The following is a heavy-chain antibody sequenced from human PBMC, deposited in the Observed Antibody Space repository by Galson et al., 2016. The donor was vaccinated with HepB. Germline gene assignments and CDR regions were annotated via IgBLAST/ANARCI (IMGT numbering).Heavy chain of an antibody. J-gene: IGHJ6*02. CDR2: ISGSGGST. D-gene: IGHD4-17*01. Sequence: SLRLSCAASGFTFSSYAMSWVRQAPGKGLEWVSTISGSGGSTYNADYVKGRFTISRDNSKNTLYLQMNSLRAEDTAVYYCAKGDGSGDYLGYYYYYGLDVWGQGTTVTVSS. CDR1: GFTFSSYA. V-gene: IGHV3-23*01. CDR3: AKGDGSGDYLGYYYYYGLDV.